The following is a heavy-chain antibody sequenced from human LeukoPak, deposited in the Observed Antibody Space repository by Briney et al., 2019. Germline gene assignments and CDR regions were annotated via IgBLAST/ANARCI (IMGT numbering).Heavy chain of an antibody. CDR3: AQEGCSSTSCYIGEDWFDP. CDR2: IHSIGST. CDR1: GDSIGSGIYY. D-gene: IGHD2-2*02. V-gene: IGHV4-61*02. Sequence: SETLSLTCSVSGDSIGSGIYYWSWIRQPAGKGLEWIGRIHSIGSTNYNPSLKSRVTMSVDTSKNQFSLKLTSVTAADTAVHYCAQEGCSSTSCYIGEDWFDPWGQGTMVTVSS. J-gene: IGHJ5*02.